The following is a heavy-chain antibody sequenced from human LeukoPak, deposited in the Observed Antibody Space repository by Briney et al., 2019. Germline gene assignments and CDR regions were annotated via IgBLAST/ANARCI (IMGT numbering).Heavy chain of an antibody. V-gene: IGHV1-69*08. CDR1: GGTFSGYT. Sequence: SVRVSCKASGGTFSGYTVVWVRQAPGQGLEWMGTIIPLLGTENFAQKLQGRVIITADKSTSTANMELRSLRSEDTAVYYCARVRRGGYIQDAFDIWGQGTRVTVSS. CDR2: IIPLLGTE. J-gene: IGHJ3*02. D-gene: IGHD5-24*01. CDR3: ARVRRGGYIQDAFDI.